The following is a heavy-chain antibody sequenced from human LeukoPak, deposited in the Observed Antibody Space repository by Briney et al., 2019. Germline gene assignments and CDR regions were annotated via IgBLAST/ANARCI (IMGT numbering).Heavy chain of an antibody. V-gene: IGHV4-59*01. CDR3: VRGNYDSRGYSNALDI. Sequence: PSETLSLTCTVSGVSISSSYWSWIRQPPGKRLEWIGYIYYSGSTNSNPSLKSRVTISADTSKNQFSLKLNSGTAADTAVYYCVRGNYDSRGYSNALDIWGQGAMVTVSS. CDR2: IYYSGST. D-gene: IGHD3-22*01. J-gene: IGHJ3*02. CDR1: GVSISSSY.